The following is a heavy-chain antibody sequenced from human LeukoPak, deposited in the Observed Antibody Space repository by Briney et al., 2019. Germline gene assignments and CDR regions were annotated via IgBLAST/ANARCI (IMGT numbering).Heavy chain of an antibody. CDR1: GYTFTSYG. Sequence: ASVKVSCKASGYTFTSYGISWVRQAPGQGLEWMGWINPNSGGTNYAQKFQGWVTMTRDTSISTAYMELSRLRSDDTAVYYCARDNCTNGVCSLDYWGQGTLVTVSS. CDR3: ARDNCTNGVCSLDY. J-gene: IGHJ4*02. D-gene: IGHD2-8*01. V-gene: IGHV1-2*04. CDR2: INPNSGGT.